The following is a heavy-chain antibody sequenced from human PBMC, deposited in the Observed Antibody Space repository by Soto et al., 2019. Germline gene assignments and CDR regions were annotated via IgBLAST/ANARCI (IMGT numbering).Heavy chain of an antibody. Sequence: GVSLXLSCAASEFTFSSYPMHWAREAPGKGLEWVAVISYDGSNKYYADSAKGRFTISRDNSKNTLYVQMNSLRAGDTAGYYCGQGLRYFDWPIDYWGQRTLVTVSS. CDR3: GQGLRYFDWPIDY. CDR1: EFTFSSYP. V-gene: IGHV3-30-3*01. D-gene: IGHD3-9*01. CDR2: ISYDGSNK. J-gene: IGHJ4*02.